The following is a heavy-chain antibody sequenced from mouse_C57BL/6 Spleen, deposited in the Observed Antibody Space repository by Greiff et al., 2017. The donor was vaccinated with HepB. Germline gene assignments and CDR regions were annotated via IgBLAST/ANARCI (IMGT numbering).Heavy chain of an antibody. CDR1: GYAFSSSW. CDR2: IYPGDGDT. V-gene: IGHV1-82*01. D-gene: IGHD1-1*01. CDR3: AREFITTVVATGENYFDY. Sequence: QVQLKESGPELVKPGASVKISCKASGYAFSSSWMNWVKQRPGKGLEWIGRIYPGDGDTNYNGKFKGKATLTADKSSSTAYMQLSSLTSEDSAVYFCAREFITTVVATGENYFDYWGQGTTLTVSS. J-gene: IGHJ2*01.